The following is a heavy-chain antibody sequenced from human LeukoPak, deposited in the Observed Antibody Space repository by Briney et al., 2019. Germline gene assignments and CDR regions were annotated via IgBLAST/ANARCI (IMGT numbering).Heavy chain of an antibody. Sequence: GGSLRLSYVASDFTFSSYTMIWVRQAPGKALEWVSVIGTRGDGIHYADSVKGRFTISRDDSKNTLYLQMNSLRAEDTAVYYCARDPNWGSGYWGQGTLVTVSS. CDR3: ARDPNWGSGY. J-gene: IGHJ4*02. CDR2: IGTRGDGI. V-gene: IGHV3-23*01. CDR1: DFTFSSYT. D-gene: IGHD7-27*01.